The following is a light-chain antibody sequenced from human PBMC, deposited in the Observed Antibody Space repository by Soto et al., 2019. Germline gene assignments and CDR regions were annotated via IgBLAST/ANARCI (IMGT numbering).Light chain of an antibody. V-gene: IGKV3-20*01. J-gene: IGKJ1*01. CDR3: QQYGSSSTWT. Sequence: EIVMTQSPATLSVSPGERATLSCRASQSVSSAYLAWYQHKPGQPPTLLIYAASSRVTGIPDRFSGSGSGTDFTLTISRLEPEDFAVYYCQQYGSSSTWTFGQGTKVEIK. CDR1: QSVSSAY. CDR2: AAS.